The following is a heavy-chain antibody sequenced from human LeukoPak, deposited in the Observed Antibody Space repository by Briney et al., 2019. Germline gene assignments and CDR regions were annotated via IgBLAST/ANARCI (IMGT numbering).Heavy chain of an antibody. CDR1: GGTSSSYA. J-gene: IGHJ5*02. V-gene: IGHV1-69*04. D-gene: IGHD1-26*01. CDR3: ARKLREEWELWFDP. CDR2: IIPILGIA. Sequence: ASVKVSCKASGGTSSSYAISWVRQAPGQGLEWMGRIIPILGIANYAQKFQGRVTITADKSTSTAYMELSSLRSEDTAVYYCARKLREEWELWFDPWGQGTLVTVSS.